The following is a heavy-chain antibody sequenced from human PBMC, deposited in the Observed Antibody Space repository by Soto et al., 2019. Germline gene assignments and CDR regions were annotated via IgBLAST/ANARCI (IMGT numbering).Heavy chain of an antibody. CDR3: AREDIVVVPAANYYYYYGMDV. V-gene: IGHV1-18*01. J-gene: IGHJ6*02. Sequence: SVKVACKSPVYPLTSYGISLVRQAPGQGLEWRGWISAYNGNTNYAQKLQGRVTMTTHTSTSTAYMELRSLRSDDTAVYYCAREDIVVVPAANYYYYYGMDVWGQGTTVTVSS. CDR1: VYPLTSYG. CDR2: ISAYNGNT. D-gene: IGHD2-2*01.